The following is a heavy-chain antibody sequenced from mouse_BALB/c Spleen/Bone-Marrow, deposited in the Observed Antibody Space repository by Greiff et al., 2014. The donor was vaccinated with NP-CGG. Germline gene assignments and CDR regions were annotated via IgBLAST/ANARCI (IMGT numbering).Heavy chain of an antibody. CDR1: GFNIKDTY. CDR3: ASYYRYDRRFAY. V-gene: IGHV14-3*02. D-gene: IGHD2-14*01. J-gene: IGHJ3*01. CDR2: IGPANGNT. Sequence: EVQRVESGAELVKPGASVKLSCTASGFNIKDTYMHWVKQRPEQGLEWIGRIGPANGNTKYDPKFQGKATITADTSSNTAYLQLSSLTSEDTAVYYCASYYRYDRRFAYWGQGTLVTVSA.